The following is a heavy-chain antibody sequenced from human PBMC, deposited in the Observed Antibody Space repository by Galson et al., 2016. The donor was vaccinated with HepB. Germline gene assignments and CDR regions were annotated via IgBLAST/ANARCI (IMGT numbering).Heavy chain of an antibody. J-gene: IGHJ4*02. V-gene: IGHV3-30*03. CDR2: ISYDGSNK. Sequence: SLRLSCAASGFTFSSYGVHWVRQAPGKGLEWVAVISYDGSNKYYADSVKGRFTISRDNSKNTLYLQMNSLRAEDTAVYYCATPYYEFWSGYNPFDYWGQGTLVTVSS. D-gene: IGHD3-3*01. CDR1: GFTFSSYG. CDR3: ATPYYEFWSGYNPFDY.